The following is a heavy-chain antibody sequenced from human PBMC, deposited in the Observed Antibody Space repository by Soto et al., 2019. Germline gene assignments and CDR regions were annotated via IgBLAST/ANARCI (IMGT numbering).Heavy chain of an antibody. V-gene: IGHV3-23*01. CDR3: AKNRPITMVRGVIPAPFDY. Sequence: SGGSLRLSCAASGFTFSSYAMSWVRQAPGKGLEWVSAISGSGGSTYYADSVKGRFTISRDNSKNTLYLQMNSLRAEDTAVYYCAKNRPITMVRGVIPAPFDYWGQGTLVTVSS. J-gene: IGHJ4*02. CDR2: ISGSGGST. D-gene: IGHD3-10*01. CDR1: GFTFSSYA.